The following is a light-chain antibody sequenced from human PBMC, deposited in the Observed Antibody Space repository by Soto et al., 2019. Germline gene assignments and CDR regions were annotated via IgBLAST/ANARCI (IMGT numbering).Light chain of an antibody. CDR3: AAWYESPNVPV. V-gene: IGLV1-44*01. Sequence: QSVLTQPPSASWTPGQRVTISCSGSNSNIGRNTVNWYQQFPGAAPNLLIHSDNERPSGVPDRFSGSRSGTSASLAISGLQSEDEDDYYCAAWYESPNVPVFGGGTKLAVL. CDR1: NSNIGRNT. CDR2: SDN. J-gene: IGLJ3*02.